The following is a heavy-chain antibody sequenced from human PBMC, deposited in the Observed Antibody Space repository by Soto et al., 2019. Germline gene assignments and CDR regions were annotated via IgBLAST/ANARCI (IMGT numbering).Heavy chain of an antibody. Sequence: HPEGSLRLSCAASGFTFSSYGMHWVRQAPGKGLEWVAVISYDGSNKYYADSVKGRFTISRDNSKNTLYLQMNSLRAEDTAVYYCAKDRRPNYYYGMDVWGQGTTVTVSS. V-gene: IGHV3-30*18. CDR3: AKDRRPNYYYGMDV. J-gene: IGHJ6*02. CDR1: GFTFSSYG. CDR2: ISYDGSNK. D-gene: IGHD6-25*01.